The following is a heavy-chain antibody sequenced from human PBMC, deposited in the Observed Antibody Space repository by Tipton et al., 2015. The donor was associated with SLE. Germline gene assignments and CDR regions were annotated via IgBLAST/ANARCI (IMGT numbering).Heavy chain of an antibody. Sequence: PGLVKPSGTLSLTCAVSGGSISSSNWWSWVRQPPGKGLEWIGEIHHSGSTNDNPSLKSRVTISVDTSKEQFSLNLKSVTAADTAVYYCARDRMNSGSSQYFQPWGQGTLVTVSS. CDR3: ARDRMNSGSSQYFQP. CDR1: GGSISSSNW. D-gene: IGHD1-26*01. V-gene: IGHV4-4*02. CDR2: IHHSGST. J-gene: IGHJ1*01.